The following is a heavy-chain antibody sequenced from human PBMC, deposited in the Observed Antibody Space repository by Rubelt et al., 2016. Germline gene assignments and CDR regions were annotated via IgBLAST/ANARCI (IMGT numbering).Heavy chain of an antibody. V-gene: IGHV4-39*01. D-gene: IGHD4-17*01. J-gene: IGHJ5*02. CDR1: GDSINSNTYY. CDR3: ARHVTTLSGAFDP. Sequence: QLQLQESGPGLVKPSETLSLTCTVSGDSINSNTYYWAWIRQPPGKGLEWIGSIYYSGSTYYNPSLKGVFTIAVDTAKNQFSLKLSSVTAADTAVYYCARHVTTLSGAFDPWGQGTLVTVSS. CDR2: IYYSGST.